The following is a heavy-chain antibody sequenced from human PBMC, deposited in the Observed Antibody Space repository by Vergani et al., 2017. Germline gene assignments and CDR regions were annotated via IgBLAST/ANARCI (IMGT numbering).Heavy chain of an antibody. Sequence: EVQLVESGGGLVKPGGSLRLSCAASGFTFSSYSMNWVRQAPGKGLEWVSSISSSSSYIYYADSVKGRFTISRDNAKNSLYLQMNSLRAEDTAVYYCAREGEGMGSSGSSYYYYGMDVWGQGTTVTVSS. CDR2: ISSSSSYI. J-gene: IGHJ6*02. CDR1: GFTFSSYS. D-gene: IGHD3-22*01. V-gene: IGHV3-21*01. CDR3: AREGEGMGSSGSSYYYYGMDV.